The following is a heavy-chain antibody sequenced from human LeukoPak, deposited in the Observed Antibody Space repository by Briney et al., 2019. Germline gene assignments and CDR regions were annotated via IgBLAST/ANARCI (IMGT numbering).Heavy chain of an antibody. D-gene: IGHD3-10*01. Sequence: GASVKVSCKASGYTFTSYDINWVRQATGQGLEWMGWMNPNSGNTGYAQKFQGRVTMTRNTSISTAYMELSSLRSEDTAVYYCARGRLVRGDIMDYYYYGMDVWGQGTTVTVSS. V-gene: IGHV1-8*01. CDR1: GYTFTSYD. CDR3: ARGRLVRGDIMDYYYYGMDV. J-gene: IGHJ6*02. CDR2: MNPNSGNT.